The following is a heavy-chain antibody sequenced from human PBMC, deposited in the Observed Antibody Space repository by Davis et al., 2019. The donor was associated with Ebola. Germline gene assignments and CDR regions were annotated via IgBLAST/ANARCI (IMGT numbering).Heavy chain of an antibody. J-gene: IGHJ6*04. CDR1: GFTFSSYG. D-gene: IGHD3-3*01. CDR3: AKGSVTIFGVAPDYYGMDV. CDR2: ISYDVSDK. Sequence: GESLKISCAASGFTFSSYGMHWVRQAPGKGLEWVALISYDVSDKYYVDSVKGRFTISRDNSKNTLYLQMNSLRAEDTAVYYCAKGSVTIFGVAPDYYGMDVWGKGTTVTVSS. V-gene: IGHV3-30*18.